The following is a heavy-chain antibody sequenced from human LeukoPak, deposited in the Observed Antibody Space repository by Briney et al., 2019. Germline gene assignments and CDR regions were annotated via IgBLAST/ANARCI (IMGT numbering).Heavy chain of an antibody. CDR2: IIPILNIT. D-gene: IGHD7-27*01. CDR3: ARGDGDRYDH. V-gene: IGHV1-69*04. J-gene: IGHJ4*02. Sequence: SVKVSFKASGGPFNSYAISWVRPAPGQGPEWVGRIIPILNITNYAQKFQGRVSIIADKSTRTAYLELSSLTSEDTAVYYCARGDGDRYDHWGQGSLVTVSS. CDR1: GGPFNSYA.